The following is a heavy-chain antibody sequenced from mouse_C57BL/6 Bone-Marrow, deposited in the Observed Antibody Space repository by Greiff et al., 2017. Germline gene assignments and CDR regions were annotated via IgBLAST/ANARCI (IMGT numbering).Heavy chain of an antibody. D-gene: IGHD3-2*02. Sequence: QVQLQQPGAELVKPGASVKMSCKASGYTFTSYWITWVKQRPGQGLEWIGDIYPGSGSTNYNEKFKSKATLTVDTSSSTAYMQLSSLTSEDSAVYCCAREARRVRRERDARGYWGQGTSVTVSS. CDR2: IYPGSGST. J-gene: IGHJ4*01. CDR3: AREARRVRRERDARGY. CDR1: GYTFTSYW. V-gene: IGHV1-55*01.